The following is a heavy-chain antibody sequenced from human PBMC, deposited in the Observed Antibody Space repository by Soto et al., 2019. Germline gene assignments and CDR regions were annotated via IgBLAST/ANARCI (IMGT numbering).Heavy chain of an antibody. CDR1: GGTFSNYA. Sequence: QVQLVQSGAEVRKPGSSVTVSCKASGGTFSNYAISWVRQAPGQGLEWMGGIIPIVGTGSYAQKFQGRVTITADEPTTTAYMELSSLIFEDTAVYYCARVVILVPTASTHYFCHMDVWGPGTTVTVSS. CDR2: IIPIVGTG. V-gene: IGHV1-69*01. CDR3: ARVVILVPTASTHYFCHMDV. D-gene: IGHD2-2*01. J-gene: IGHJ6*02.